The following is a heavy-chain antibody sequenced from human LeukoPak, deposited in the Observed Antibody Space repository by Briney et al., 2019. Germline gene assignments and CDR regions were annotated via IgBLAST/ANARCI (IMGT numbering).Heavy chain of an antibody. CDR2: IHPNSGGT. V-gene: IGHV1-2*04. CDR3: ARDQGPGIAAAGTGP. D-gene: IGHD6-13*01. Sequence: ASVKVSCKASGYTFTGYYMHWVRQAPGQGLEWMGWIHPNSGGTNYAQKFQAWVTMTRDTSISTAYMELSRLRSDDTAVYYCARDQGPGIAAAGTGPWGQGTLVTVSS. J-gene: IGHJ5*02. CDR1: GYTFTGYY.